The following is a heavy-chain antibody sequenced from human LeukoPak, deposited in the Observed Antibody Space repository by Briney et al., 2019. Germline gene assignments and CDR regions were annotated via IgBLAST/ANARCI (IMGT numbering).Heavy chain of an antibody. D-gene: IGHD6-19*01. J-gene: IGHJ2*01. Sequence: TSETLSLTCTVSGDSINSFYWSWIRQPPGKGLECIGSIYYSGSTYYNPSLKSRVTMSLDTSKSILSLKLDSVTAADTAVYYSARGGKHSGWLDFDLWGRGTLVTVSS. CDR3: ARGGKHSGWLDFDL. CDR1: GDSINSFY. V-gene: IGHV4-59*01. CDR2: IYYSGST.